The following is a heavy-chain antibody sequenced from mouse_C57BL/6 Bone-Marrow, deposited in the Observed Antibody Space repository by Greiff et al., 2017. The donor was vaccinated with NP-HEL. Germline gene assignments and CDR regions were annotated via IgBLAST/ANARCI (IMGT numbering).Heavy chain of an antibody. CDR3: ARYYGSSFAY. CDR1: GFTFTDYY. Sequence: EVQLVESGGGLVQPGGSLSLSCAASGFTFTDYYMSWVRQPPGEALEWLGFIRNKANGYTTEYSASVKGRFTISRDNSQSILYLQMNALRAEDSATYYCARYYGSSFAYWGQGTLVTVSA. CDR2: IRNKANGYTT. V-gene: IGHV7-3*01. J-gene: IGHJ3*01. D-gene: IGHD1-1*01.